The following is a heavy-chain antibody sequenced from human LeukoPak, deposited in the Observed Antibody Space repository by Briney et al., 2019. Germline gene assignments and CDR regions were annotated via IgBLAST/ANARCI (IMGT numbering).Heavy chain of an antibody. J-gene: IGHJ4*02. CDR2: IYDSGST. V-gene: IGHV4-39*02. D-gene: IGHD6-13*01. CDR3: ARIVSSSWFGY. Sequence: SETLSLTCTVSGCSISSSSYNWVWIRQPPGKELEWIGRIYDSGSTYYNPSLKSRVTMYLLSSKIHFSLTLSSVTSADTAVYYCARIVSSSWFGYWGQGTLVTVSS. CDR1: GCSISSSSYN.